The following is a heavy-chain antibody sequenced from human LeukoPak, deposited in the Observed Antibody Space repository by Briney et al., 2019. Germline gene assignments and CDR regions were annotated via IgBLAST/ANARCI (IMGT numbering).Heavy chain of an antibody. V-gene: IGHV1-69*05. Sequence: SVKVSCKASGGTFSSYAISWVRQAPGQGLEWMGGIIPIFGTANYAQKFQGRVTITTDESTSTAYMELRSLRSDDTAVYYCARERAKPDWSRAFDIWGQGTMVTVSS. D-gene: IGHD1-1*01. CDR3: ARERAKPDWSRAFDI. J-gene: IGHJ3*02. CDR1: GGTFSSYA. CDR2: IIPIFGTA.